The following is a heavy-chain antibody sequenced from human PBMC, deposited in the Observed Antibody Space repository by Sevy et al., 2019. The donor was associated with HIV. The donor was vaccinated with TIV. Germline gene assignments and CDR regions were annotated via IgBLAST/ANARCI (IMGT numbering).Heavy chain of an antibody. CDR2: IRSKTDGGTT. CDR3: TTSTQVDYYGMDV. Sequence: GGSLRLSCAASGFTFTYTWMNWVRQAPGKGLEWVGRIRSKTDGGTTDYAAPVKGRFTISRDDSKNTLFLQMNSLKTEDAAVYYCTTSTQVDYYGMDVWGQGTTVTVSS. D-gene: IGHD4-4*01. CDR1: GFTFTYTW. V-gene: IGHV3-15*07. J-gene: IGHJ6*02.